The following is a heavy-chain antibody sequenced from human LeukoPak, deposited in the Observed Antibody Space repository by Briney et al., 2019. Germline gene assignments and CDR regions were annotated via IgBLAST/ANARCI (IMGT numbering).Heavy chain of an antibody. D-gene: IGHD3-9*01. V-gene: IGHV4-39*07. CDR2: VYYSGST. CDR1: GGSISSSSCY. Sequence: SGTLSLTCTVSGGSISSSSCYWGWIRQPPGKGLEWIGSVYYSGSTYYNPSLKSRVTISVDTSKNQFSLKLSSVTAADTAVYYCAREAGPGRYFDWSYWGQGTLVTVSS. J-gene: IGHJ4*02. CDR3: AREAGPGRYFDWSY.